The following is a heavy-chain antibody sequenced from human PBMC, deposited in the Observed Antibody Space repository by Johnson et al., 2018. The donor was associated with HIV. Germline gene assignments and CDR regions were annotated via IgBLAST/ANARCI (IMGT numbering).Heavy chain of an antibody. CDR3: VKGMDSSSWYAFDI. V-gene: IGHV3-33*06. Sequence: QVQLVESGGGVVQSGRSLRLSCAASGFTFNSYGMHWVRQAPGKGLEWVAVIWYDGSNKYYADSVKGRFTISRDNSKNTLYLQMNSLRAEDTAIYYCVKGMDSSSWYAFDIWGQGTMVTVSS. CDR1: GFTFNSYG. D-gene: IGHD6-13*01. J-gene: IGHJ3*02. CDR2: IWYDGSNK.